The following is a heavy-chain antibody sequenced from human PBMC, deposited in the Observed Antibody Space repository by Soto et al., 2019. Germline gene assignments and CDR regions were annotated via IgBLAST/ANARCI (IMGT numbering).Heavy chain of an antibody. D-gene: IGHD5-18*01. Sequence: GGSLRLSCAASGFTLSSYSMNWVRQAPGKGLEWVSSISSSSSYIYYADSVKGRFTISRDNAKNSLYLQMNSLRAEDTAVYYCARVKDTAMVPYYFDYWGQGTLVTVSS. V-gene: IGHV3-21*01. CDR2: ISSSSSYI. CDR3: ARVKDTAMVPYYFDY. J-gene: IGHJ4*02. CDR1: GFTLSSYS.